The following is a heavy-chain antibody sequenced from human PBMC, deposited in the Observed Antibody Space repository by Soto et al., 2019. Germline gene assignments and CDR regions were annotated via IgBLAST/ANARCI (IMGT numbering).Heavy chain of an antibody. CDR3: ARVELRGIQLWFPREY. Sequence: QVQLVQSGAEVKKPGSSVKVSCKASGGTFSSYAISWVRQAPGQGLEWMGGIIPIFGTANYAQKFQGRVTSTADESTSTAYMELSSLISEDTAVYYCARVELRGIQLWFPREYWGQGTLVTVSS. CDR1: GGTFSSYA. J-gene: IGHJ4*02. D-gene: IGHD5-18*01. CDR2: IIPIFGTA. V-gene: IGHV1-69*01.